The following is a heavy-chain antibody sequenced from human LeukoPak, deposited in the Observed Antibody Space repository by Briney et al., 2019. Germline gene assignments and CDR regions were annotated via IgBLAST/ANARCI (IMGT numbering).Heavy chain of an antibody. Sequence: SETLSLTCTVSGGSISSNSYFWGWIRQPPGKGLEWIGSIYYSGSTYYNPSLKSRVTISVDTSKNQFSLKLSSVTAADTAVYYCARHSCSSTACTFDYWGQGTLVTVSS. J-gene: IGHJ4*02. D-gene: IGHD2-2*01. V-gene: IGHV4-39*01. CDR2: IYYSGST. CDR3: ARHSCSSTACTFDY. CDR1: GGSISSNSYF.